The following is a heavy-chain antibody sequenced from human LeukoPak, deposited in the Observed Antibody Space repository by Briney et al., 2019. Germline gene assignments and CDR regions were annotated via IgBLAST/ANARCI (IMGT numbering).Heavy chain of an antibody. Sequence: GESLKISCAASRFTFSNYWMTWVRQAPGKGLEWVGNINQDASEINYVDSVKGRFTISRVNAENLLYLQMNSLRAEDTAIYYCVRDRHINSWSNDRFDYWGQGALVTVSS. CDR2: INQDASEI. CDR1: RFTFSNYW. J-gene: IGHJ4*02. CDR3: VRDRHINSWSNDRFDY. D-gene: IGHD6-13*01. V-gene: IGHV3-7*01.